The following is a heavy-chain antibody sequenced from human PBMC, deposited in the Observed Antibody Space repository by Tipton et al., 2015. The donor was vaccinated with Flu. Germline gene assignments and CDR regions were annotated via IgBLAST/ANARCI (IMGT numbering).Heavy chain of an antibody. V-gene: IGHV1-69*01. Sequence: QVQLVQSGAEVREPGSSVKVSCKASGGSFSTYVISWVRQAPGQGLEWMGGIITIFGGGDYAPRFQGRLTITADESTSTAYMELSSLRSEDTAVYYCAGGVSSTSCNTCSYYGMDVWGQGTTVTVSS. J-gene: IGHJ6*02. CDR2: IITIFGGG. CDR1: GGSFSTYV. CDR3: AGGVSSTSCNTCSYYGMDV. D-gene: IGHD2-2*02.